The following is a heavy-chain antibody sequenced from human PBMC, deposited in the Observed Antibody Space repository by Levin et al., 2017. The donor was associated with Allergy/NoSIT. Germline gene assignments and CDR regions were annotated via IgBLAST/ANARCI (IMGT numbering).Heavy chain of an antibody. D-gene: IGHD3-3*01. CDR2: IYYDGRT. J-gene: IGHJ3*02. CDR3: AKKEWYNGFDI. Sequence: HSGGSLRLSCAASGFNISGTYMNWVRQAPGKGLEWVSVIYYDGRTYYADSVKGRFTISRDDSKNMVYLQMNNLRAEDTAVYYCAKKEWYNGFDIWGQGTMVTVSS. CDR1: GFNISGTY. V-gene: IGHV3-53*01.